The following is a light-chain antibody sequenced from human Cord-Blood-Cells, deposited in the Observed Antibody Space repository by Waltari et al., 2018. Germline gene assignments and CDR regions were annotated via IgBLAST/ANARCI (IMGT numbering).Light chain of an antibody. V-gene: IGKV3-20*01. CDR3: QQYGSSPN. CDR2: GAS. Sequence: EIALPQSPGTLSFSPGDRAILSCRASQSVSSSYLAWYQQKPGQAPRLLIYGASSRATGIPDRFSGSGSETDFTLTISSLEPEDFAVYYCQQYGSSPNFGGGTKVEIK. J-gene: IGKJ4*01. CDR1: QSVSSSY.